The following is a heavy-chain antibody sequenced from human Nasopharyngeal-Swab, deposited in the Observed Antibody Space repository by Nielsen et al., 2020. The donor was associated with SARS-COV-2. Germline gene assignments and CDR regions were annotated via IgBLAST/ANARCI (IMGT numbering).Heavy chain of an antibody. J-gene: IGHJ4*02. CDR1: GFTFSSYA. CDR3: AKDQGGDYVFDY. CDR2: ISGSGGST. D-gene: IGHD4-17*01. Sequence: GESLKISCAASGFTFSSYAMSWVRQAPGKGLEWVSAISGSGGSTYYADSVKGRFTISRDNSKNTLYRQMNSLRAEDTAVYYCAKDQGGDYVFDYWGQGTLVTVSS. V-gene: IGHV3-23*01.